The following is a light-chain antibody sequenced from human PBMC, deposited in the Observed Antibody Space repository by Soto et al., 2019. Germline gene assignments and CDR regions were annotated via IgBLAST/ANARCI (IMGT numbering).Light chain of an antibody. CDR1: QSISNT. CDR2: GAF. J-gene: IGKJ5*01. CDR3: QQRSNWPLT. Sequence: EIVLTQSPATLSLSPGERATLSCRASQSISNTLAWYQQKPGQAPRLLIYGAFTRATGIPARFSGSGSGTDFTLTISSLEPEDFAVYYCQQRSNWPLTFGQGTRLEIK. V-gene: IGKV3-11*01.